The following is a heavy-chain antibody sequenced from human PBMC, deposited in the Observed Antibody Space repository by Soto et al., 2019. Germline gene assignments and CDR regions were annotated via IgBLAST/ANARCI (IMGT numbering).Heavy chain of an antibody. CDR3: AKVGPSYYYGMDV. CDR2: ISGSGRTI. J-gene: IGHJ6*02. V-gene: IGHV3-23*01. Sequence: VGSLRLSCASSVLDFSSEVMCCVRHAPGKGLEWVSSISGSGRTIYHADSMRGRFAISRDNSKNSLYLQLNNLRVDDTAVYYCAKVGPSYYYGMDVWGQGTTVIVSS. CDR1: VLDFSSEV. D-gene: IGHD1-26*01.